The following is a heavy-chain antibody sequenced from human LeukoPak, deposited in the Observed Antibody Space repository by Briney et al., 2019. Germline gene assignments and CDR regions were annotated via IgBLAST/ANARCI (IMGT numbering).Heavy chain of an antibody. D-gene: IGHD2-15*01. J-gene: IGHJ3*02. CDR2: IYPGDSET. CDR3: ATNRGGNSDPFHN. Sequence: GEPLKISCQGSGYNFINYWVVWVRQMPGRGLEWMGIIYPGDSETRYNPSLQGQVNISADKSIRTAYLHWSRLRASDTAMYYCATNRGGNSDPFHNWGQGTMVTVSS. CDR1: GYNFINYW. V-gene: IGHV5-51*01.